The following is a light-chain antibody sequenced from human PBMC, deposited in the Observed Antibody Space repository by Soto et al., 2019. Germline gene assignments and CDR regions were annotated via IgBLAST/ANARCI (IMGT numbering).Light chain of an antibody. J-gene: IGKJ2*01. CDR2: DAS. Sequence: EVVLTQSPATLSLSPGERATLSCRASQSIRNYLAWYQQKPGQAPRLLIYDASNRATGIPARFSGSGSGTDFILTINRLGPEDSAVYYCQQFDTSPYTFGQGTKLEIK. V-gene: IGKV3-11*01. CDR1: QSIRNY. CDR3: QQFDTSPYT.